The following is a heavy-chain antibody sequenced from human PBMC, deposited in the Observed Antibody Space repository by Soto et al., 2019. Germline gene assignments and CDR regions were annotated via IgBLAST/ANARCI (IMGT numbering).Heavy chain of an antibody. V-gene: IGHV3-33*01. Sequence: GGSLRLSCAASGFTFSSYGMHWVRQAPGKGLEWVAVIWYDGSNKYYADSVKGRFTISRDNSKNTLYLQMNSLRAEDTAVYYCARATDCTNGVCYTGDWFDPWGQGTLVTVSS. D-gene: IGHD2-8*01. CDR3: ARATDCTNGVCYTGDWFDP. CDR2: IWYDGSNK. J-gene: IGHJ5*02. CDR1: GFTFSSYG.